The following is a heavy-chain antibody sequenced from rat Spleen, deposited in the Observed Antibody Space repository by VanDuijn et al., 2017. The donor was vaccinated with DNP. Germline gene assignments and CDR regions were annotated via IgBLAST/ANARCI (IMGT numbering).Heavy chain of an antibody. Sequence: EVQLVESGGDLVQPGRSLKLFCAASGFTFSDYYMAWVRQAPTKGLEWVAYINYDGGRTNYGDSVKGRFTISRDNAKTTLYLQMNSLRSEDMATYYCASWAPIAPISTSNYWGQGVMVTVSS. CDR3: ASWAPIAPISTSNY. CDR2: INYDGGRT. J-gene: IGHJ2*01. V-gene: IGHV5-22*01. CDR1: GFTFSDYY. D-gene: IGHD1-2*01.